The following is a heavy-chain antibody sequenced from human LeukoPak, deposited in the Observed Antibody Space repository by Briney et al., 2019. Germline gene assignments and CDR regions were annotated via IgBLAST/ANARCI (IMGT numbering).Heavy chain of an antibody. J-gene: IGHJ3*02. CDR2: ISSSSSYV. V-gene: IGHV3-21*01. Sequence: PGGSLRLSCAASGFTFSSYSMNWVRQAPGKGLEWVSSISSSSSYVYYADSVKGRFTISRDNAKNSLYLQMNSLRAEDTAVYYCARDSGSHAFDIWGQGTMVTVSS. CDR1: GFTFSSYS. D-gene: IGHD2-15*01. CDR3: ARDSGSHAFDI.